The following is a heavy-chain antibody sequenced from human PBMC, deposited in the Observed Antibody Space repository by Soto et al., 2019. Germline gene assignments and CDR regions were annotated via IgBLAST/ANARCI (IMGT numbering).Heavy chain of an antibody. V-gene: IGHV1-46*01. CDR2: VNPIGDRT. D-gene: IGHD6-13*01. CDR1: GYAFTNYY. CDR3: AREGAAAAKMFDY. J-gene: IGHJ4*02. Sequence: ASVKVSCKASGYAFTNYYMHWVRQAPGQGLEWMGAVNPIGDRTYHAQQFQGRLTMTRDTSTSTLYMELSSLRSEDTAVYYCAREGAAAAKMFDYWGQGILVTVSS.